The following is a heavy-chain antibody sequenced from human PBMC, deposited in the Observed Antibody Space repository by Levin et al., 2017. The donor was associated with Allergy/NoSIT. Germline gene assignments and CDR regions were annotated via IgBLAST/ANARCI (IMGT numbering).Heavy chain of an antibody. Sequence: SQTLSLTCTVSGGSINSSSWNWIRQPPGKGLEWIGYIFYSGSANYNPSLQSRVTISVDTSKNQFSLKLSSVTAADTAVYYCARETYGMDVWGQGTTVTVSS. V-gene: IGHV4-59*01. CDR1: GGSINSSS. CDR2: IFYSGSA. J-gene: IGHJ6*02. CDR3: ARETYGMDV.